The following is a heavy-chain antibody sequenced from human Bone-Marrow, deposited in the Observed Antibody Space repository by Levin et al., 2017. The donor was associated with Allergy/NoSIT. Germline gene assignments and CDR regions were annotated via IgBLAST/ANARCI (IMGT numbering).Heavy chain of an antibody. V-gene: IGHV4-61*03. J-gene: IGHJ4*02. CDR1: GVSVTSTNYY. Sequence: SQTLSLTCTVSGVSVTSTNYYWSWIRQPPGKGLEWIGYIHSSGSTFYKPSLKSRATISVDTSKNHFSLNLNSVTAAETAVYYCARWKGSSYQFYFDYWVQGTLVTVSS. D-gene: IGHD1-1*01. CDR2: IHSSGST. CDR3: ARWKGSSYQFYFDY.